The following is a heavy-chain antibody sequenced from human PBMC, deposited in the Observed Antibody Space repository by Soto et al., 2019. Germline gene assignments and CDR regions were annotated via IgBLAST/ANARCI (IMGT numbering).Heavy chain of an antibody. Sequence: GESLKISCKGSGYSFTSYWISWVRQMPGKGLEWMGGIDPSDSYTNYSPSFQGHVTISADKSISTAYLQWSSLKASDTAMYYCARQLGYYDSSGPTGWFDPWGQGTLVTVSS. D-gene: IGHD3-22*01. CDR3: ARQLGYYDSSGPTGWFDP. J-gene: IGHJ5*02. CDR1: GYSFTSYW. V-gene: IGHV5-10-1*01. CDR2: IDPSDSYT.